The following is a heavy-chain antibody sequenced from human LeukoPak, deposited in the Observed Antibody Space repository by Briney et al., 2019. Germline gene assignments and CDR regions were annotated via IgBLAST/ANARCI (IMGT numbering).Heavy chain of an antibody. CDR2: VFQLQTVRT. CDR1: GSSITSTYY. CDR3: ARVLNVPKLIDS. V-gene: IGHV4-38-2*02. Sequence: SETLSLTCTVSGSSITSTYYWAWFRQPPGKGLEWIATVFQLQTVRTFNNPSLESRVTISLDTSQNQFSLNLTSVTAADTALYFCARVLNVPKLIDSWGQGTLVTVSS. D-gene: IGHD3-10*02. J-gene: IGHJ4*02.